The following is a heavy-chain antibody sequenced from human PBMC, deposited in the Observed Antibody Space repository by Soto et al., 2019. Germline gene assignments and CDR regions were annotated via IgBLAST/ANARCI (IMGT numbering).Heavy chain of an antibody. J-gene: IGHJ4*02. CDR3: ARIERYSTYEYFDF. V-gene: IGHV2-26*01. CDR2: VFSNDAK. Sequence: SGPTLVNPTETLTLTCTVSGFSLSHIRVGVGWIRQPPGKALEWLAHVFSNDAKSYSPSLKGRLTISRDTFRSQVVLTMTNVDPVDTATYFCARIERYSTYEYFDFWGQGTLVTVSS. D-gene: IGHD5-12*01. CDR1: GFSLSHIRVG.